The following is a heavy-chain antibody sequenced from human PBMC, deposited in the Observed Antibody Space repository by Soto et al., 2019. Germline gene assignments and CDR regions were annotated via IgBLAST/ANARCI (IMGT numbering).Heavy chain of an antibody. CDR1: GGTLSSYT. V-gene: IGHV1-69*02. D-gene: IGHD3-10*01. J-gene: IGHJ4*02. CDR3: ARGVGATNHNYFEY. CDR2: IIPILGIA. Sequence: GAPVKVSFKASGGTLSSYTISWVRPAPGQGLEWMGRIIPILGIANYAQKFQGRVTITADKSTSTAYMELSSLRSEDTAVYYCARGVGATNHNYFEYWGQGTLVTVSS.